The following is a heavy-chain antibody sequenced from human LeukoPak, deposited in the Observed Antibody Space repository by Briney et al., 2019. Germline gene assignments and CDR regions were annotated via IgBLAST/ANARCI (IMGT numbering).Heavy chain of an antibody. V-gene: IGHV4-4*07. CDR2: IYTSGST. Sequence: SETLSLTCTVSGGSISSYYWSWIRQPAGKGLEWIGRIYTSGSTNYNPPLKSRVTMSVDTSKNQFSLKLSSVTAADTAVYYCARGDILTEYYYMDVWGKGTTVTISS. D-gene: IGHD3-9*01. CDR1: GGSISSYY. J-gene: IGHJ6*03. CDR3: ARGDILTEYYYMDV.